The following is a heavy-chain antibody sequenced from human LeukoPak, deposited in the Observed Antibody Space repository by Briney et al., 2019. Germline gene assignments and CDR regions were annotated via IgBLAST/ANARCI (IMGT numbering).Heavy chain of an antibody. J-gene: IGHJ4*02. CDR1: GGSISSSSYY. V-gene: IGHV4-39*07. CDR2: IYYSGST. CDR3: ARDLGAAAGTSVY. D-gene: IGHD6-13*01. Sequence: SETLSLTCTVSGGSISSSSYYWGWIRQPPGKGLEWIGSIYYSGSTYYNPSLKSRVTISVDTSKNQFSLKLSSVTAADTAVYYCARDLGAAAGTSVYWGQGTLVTVSS.